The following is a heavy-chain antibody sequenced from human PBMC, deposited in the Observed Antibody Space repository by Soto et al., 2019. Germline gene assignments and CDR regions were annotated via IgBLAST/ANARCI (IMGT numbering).Heavy chain of an antibody. V-gene: IGHV3-15*07. CDR1: GFTFSNAW. J-gene: IGHJ6*02. D-gene: IGHD5-18*01. Sequence: GGSLRLSCAASGFTFSNAWMNWVRQAPGKGLEWVGRIKSKTDGGTTDYAAPVKGRFTISRDDSKNTLYLQMNSLKTEDTAVYYCTTDRYAAMVPYYYYYGMDVWGQGTTVTVSS. CDR3: TTDRYAAMVPYYYYYGMDV. CDR2: IKSKTDGGTT.